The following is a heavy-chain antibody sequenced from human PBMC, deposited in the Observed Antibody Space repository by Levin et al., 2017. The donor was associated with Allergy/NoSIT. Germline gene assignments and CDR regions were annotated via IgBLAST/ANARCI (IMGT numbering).Heavy chain of an antibody. D-gene: IGHD3-9*01. CDR2: IYSSGST. Sequence: SETLSLTCTVSGGSISSVGYYWSWIRQHPGKGLEWIGYIYSSGSTYYNPSLKSRVAISADTSKNQFSLKLNSVTAADTAVYYCATSKQKLTYFFDFWGPGTVATVSS. J-gene: IGHJ4*02. V-gene: IGHV4-31*03. CDR1: GGSISSVGYY. CDR3: ATSKQKLTYFFDF.